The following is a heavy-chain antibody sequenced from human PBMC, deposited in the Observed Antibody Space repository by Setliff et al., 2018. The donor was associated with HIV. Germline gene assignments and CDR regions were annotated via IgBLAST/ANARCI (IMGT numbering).Heavy chain of an antibody. CDR1: GYTFTDYF. CDR3: ARVPSGAAGLVRAGFYF. V-gene: IGHV1-2*02. J-gene: IGHJ4*01. Sequence: ASVKVSCKTSGYTFTDYFIHWVRQAPGQGLEWMGWINPKSGATNFAQKFQVRVTMTRDTSINTAYMEVNRLRSDDTAIYYCARVPSGAAGLVRAGFYFWGQGTLVTVSS. D-gene: IGHD6-25*01. CDR2: INPKSGAT.